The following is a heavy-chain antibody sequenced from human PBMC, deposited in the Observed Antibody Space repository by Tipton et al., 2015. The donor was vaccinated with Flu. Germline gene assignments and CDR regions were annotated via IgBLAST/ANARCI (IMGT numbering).Heavy chain of an antibody. CDR2: IHIGSGDT. CDR1: GYSLIKNA. CDR3: ARGWDPSGFSWLDT. Sequence: QLVQSGAEVKTPGASVKVSCLASGYSLIKNALHWVRQAPGQRPEWLGWIHIGSGDTRYSQKMEGRVLFTRDTSANVAYLELTSLRKEDTAVYYCARGWDPSGFSWLDTWGQGTLVTVSS. D-gene: IGHD5-12*01. V-gene: IGHV1-3*04. J-gene: IGHJ5*02.